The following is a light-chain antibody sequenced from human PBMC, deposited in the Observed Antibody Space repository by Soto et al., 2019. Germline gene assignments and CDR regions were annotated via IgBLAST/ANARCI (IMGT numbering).Light chain of an antibody. CDR1: QSLLNSNGFKY. V-gene: IGKV2-28*01. J-gene: IGKJ1*01. CDR3: MQTLQTPPT. Sequence: DIVMTQSPLSLPVTPGEPASISCRSSQSLLNSNGFKYLDWYLQKPGQSPQLLIYLGSNRASGVPDRFSDSGSGTDFTLKISRVEAEDVGVYYCMQTLQTPPTFGQGTKVEIK. CDR2: LGS.